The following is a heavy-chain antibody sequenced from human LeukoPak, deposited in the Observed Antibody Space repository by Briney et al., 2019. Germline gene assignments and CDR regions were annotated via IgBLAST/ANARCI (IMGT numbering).Heavy chain of an antibody. D-gene: IGHD3-10*01. CDR2: ISGSGGGT. V-gene: IGHV3-23*01. CDR3: AKRGVVIRVVLVGFHKEAYYFDS. Sequence: PGGSLRLSCAVSGITLSKYVMSWVRQAPGKGLEWGAGISGSGGGTVYADSVKGRFTISRDNPKNTLYLQMNSLRAEDTAVYFCAKRGVVIRVVLVGFHKEAYYFDSWGQGALVTVSS. J-gene: IGHJ4*02. CDR1: GITLSKYV.